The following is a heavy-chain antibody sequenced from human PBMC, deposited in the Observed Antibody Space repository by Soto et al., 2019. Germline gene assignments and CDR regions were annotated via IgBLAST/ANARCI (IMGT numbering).Heavy chain of an antibody. CDR2: IIPIFGTA. J-gene: IGHJ4*02. CDR3: ARDLVAATGGFDY. D-gene: IGHD2-15*01. CDR1: GGTFSSYA. V-gene: IGHV1-69*13. Sequence: SVKVSCKASGGTFSSYAISWVRQAPGQGLEWMGGIIPIFGTANYAQKFQGRVTITADESTSTAYMELSSLRSEDTAVYYCARDLVAATGGFDYWGQGTLVTVSS.